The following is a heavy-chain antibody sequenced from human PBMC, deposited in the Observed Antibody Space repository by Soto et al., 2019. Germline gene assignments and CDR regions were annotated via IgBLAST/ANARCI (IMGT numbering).Heavy chain of an antibody. CDR1: GGSFSGYY. CDR2: INHSGST. J-gene: IGHJ3*02. CDR3: ARELLWFGELLPEDAFDI. V-gene: IGHV4-34*01. D-gene: IGHD3-10*01. Sequence: SETLSLTCAVYGGSFSGYYWSWIRQPPGKGLEWIGEINHSGSTNYNPSLKSRVTISVDTSKNQFSLKLSSVTTADTAVYYCARELLWFGELLPEDAFDIWGQGTMVTVSS.